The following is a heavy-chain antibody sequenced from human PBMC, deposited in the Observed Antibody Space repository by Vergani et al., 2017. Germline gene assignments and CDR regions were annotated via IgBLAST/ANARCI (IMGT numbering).Heavy chain of an antibody. Sequence: EVQLVESGGGLVQPGGSLRLSCAASGFTFSSYSMNWVRQAPGKGLEWVSYISSSSSTIYYADSVKGRFTISRDNAKNSLYLQMNSLRDEDTAVYYCARDNSVIYYDSSGDYWGQGTLVTVSS. CDR1: GFTFSSYS. J-gene: IGHJ4*02. D-gene: IGHD3-22*01. CDR3: ARDNSVIYYDSSGDY. CDR2: ISSSSSTI. V-gene: IGHV3-48*02.